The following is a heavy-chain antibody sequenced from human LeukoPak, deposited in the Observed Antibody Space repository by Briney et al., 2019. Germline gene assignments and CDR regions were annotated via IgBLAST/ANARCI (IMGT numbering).Heavy chain of an antibody. J-gene: IGHJ4*02. CDR1: GFTFSSYG. CDR2: ISGSGSST. CDR3: AKGSGGYFGSSGSSSDH. Sequence: GGSLRLACAASGFTFSSYGMSWVRQAPGMGLEWVSTISGSGSSTYYADSEKGRFTISRDNSKNTLYLQMNSLRAEDTAVYYCAKGSGGYFGSSGSSSDHWGQGTVVTVSS. D-gene: IGHD3-22*01. V-gene: IGHV3-23*01.